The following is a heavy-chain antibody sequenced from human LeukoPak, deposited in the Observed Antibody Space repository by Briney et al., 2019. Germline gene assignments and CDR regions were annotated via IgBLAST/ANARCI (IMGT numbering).Heavy chain of an antibody. CDR2: ISAYNGNT. Sequence: ASVKVSCKASGYTFTSYGISWVRQAPGQGLEWMGWISAYNGNTNYAQKLQGRVTMTTDTSTCTAYMELRSLRSDDTAVYYCARGLNYYGSGSYQDYWGQGTLVTVSS. D-gene: IGHD3-10*01. CDR3: ARGLNYYGSGSYQDY. CDR1: GYTFTSYG. V-gene: IGHV1-18*01. J-gene: IGHJ4*02.